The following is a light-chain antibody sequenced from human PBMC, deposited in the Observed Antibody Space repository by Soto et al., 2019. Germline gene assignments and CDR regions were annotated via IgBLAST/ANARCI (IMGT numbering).Light chain of an antibody. CDR1: QSVSSY. Sequence: EIVLTQSPATLSLSPGERATLSCRASQSVSSYLAWYQQKPGQAPRLHIYDASNRATGIPARFSGSGSGTDFTLTISSLEPEDFAIYYCQQRSKWPPVTFGGGTKVEIK. CDR2: DAS. CDR3: QQRSKWPPVT. V-gene: IGKV3-11*01. J-gene: IGKJ4*01.